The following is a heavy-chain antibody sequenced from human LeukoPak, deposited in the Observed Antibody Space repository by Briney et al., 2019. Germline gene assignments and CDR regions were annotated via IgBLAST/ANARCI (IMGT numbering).Heavy chain of an antibody. CDR1: GYSFTDYD. CDR3: ARDDNYGSGQPDD. Sequence: ASVKVSCKASGYSFTDYDINWVRQATGQGLEWMGWMNPNSGNTGYAQKFQGRVTMTRNTSISTAYMELSSLRSDDTAVYYCARDDNYGSGQPDDWGQRTLVTVSS. D-gene: IGHD3-10*01. V-gene: IGHV1-8*01. J-gene: IGHJ4*02. CDR2: MNPNSGNT.